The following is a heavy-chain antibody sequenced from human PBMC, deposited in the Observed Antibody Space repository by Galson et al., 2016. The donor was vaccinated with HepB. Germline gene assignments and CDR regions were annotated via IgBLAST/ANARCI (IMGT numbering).Heavy chain of an antibody. D-gene: IGHD3-10*01. CDR2: IWFDGSNA. CDR3: ARGFGNSGSVHDY. J-gene: IGHJ4*02. CDR1: GFAFSSFG. V-gene: IGHV3-33*01. Sequence: SLRLSCAASGFAFSSFGMHWVRQAPGKGLEWVAVIWFDGSNAYYADSVKGRFTISRDNSNNTLYLQMNSLRVEDTAVYYCARGFGNSGSVHDYWSQGTLVTVSS.